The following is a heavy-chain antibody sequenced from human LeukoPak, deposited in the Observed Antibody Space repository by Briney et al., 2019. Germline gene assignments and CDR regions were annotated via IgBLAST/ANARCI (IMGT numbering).Heavy chain of an antibody. D-gene: IGHD2-15*01. Sequence: GGSLRLSCAASGFTFSSYAMSWVRQAPGKGLEWVSAISGSGGSTYYADSVKGRFTISRDNSKNTLYLQMNSLRAEDTAVYYCAKVIVVAVAATRGFDYWGQGTLVTVSS. CDR2: ISGSGGST. CDR1: GFTFSSYA. CDR3: AKVIVVAVAATRGFDY. V-gene: IGHV3-23*01. J-gene: IGHJ4*02.